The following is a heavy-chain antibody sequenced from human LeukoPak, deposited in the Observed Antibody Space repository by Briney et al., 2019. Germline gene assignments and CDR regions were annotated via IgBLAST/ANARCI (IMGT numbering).Heavy chain of an antibody. CDR2: IRSKAYGGAT. J-gene: IGHJ4*02. D-gene: IGHD2-21*02. V-gene: IGHV3-49*04. CDR1: GFTFGDYA. Sequence: GGSLRLSCTASGFTFGDYAMSWVRQAPGKGLGWVGFIRSKAYGGATEYAASVKGRFTISRDDSKSIAYLQMNSLKTEDTAVYYCTRVLITYCGGDCYSVPDYWGQGTLVTVSS. CDR3: TRVLITYCGGDCYSVPDY.